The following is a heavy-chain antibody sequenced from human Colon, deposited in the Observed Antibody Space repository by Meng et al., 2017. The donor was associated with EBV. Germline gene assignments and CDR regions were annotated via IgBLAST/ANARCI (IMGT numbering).Heavy chain of an antibody. V-gene: IGHV4-59*08. J-gene: IGHJ5*02. Sequence: LKDCGPGLCKPSQHLSLTCTVSVGSTGSYYWSWIRQPPGKGLEWIEYIYYSGSTNYNPSLKSRVTISVDTSKNQFALKLSSVTAADTAVYYCARHFINWFDPWGQGTLVTVSS. CDR1: VGSTGSYY. CDR2: IYYSGST. CDR3: ARHFINWFDP.